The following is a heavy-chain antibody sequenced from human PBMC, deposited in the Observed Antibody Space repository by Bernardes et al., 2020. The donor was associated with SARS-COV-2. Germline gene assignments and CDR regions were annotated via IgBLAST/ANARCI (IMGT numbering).Heavy chain of an antibody. Sequence: GVSISGYYLSWIRKTPEMRLEWIGYIDNRGNNKFNPSLKSRVTISVDTSQNQFSLKVTSVTAADTAMYYCARHGAGEDLSYFDYWGRGTLVTVSS. CDR1: GVSISGYY. D-gene: IGHD3-16*01. CDR3: ARHGAGEDLSYFDY. V-gene: IGHV4-59*01. CDR2: IDNRGNN. J-gene: IGHJ4*02.